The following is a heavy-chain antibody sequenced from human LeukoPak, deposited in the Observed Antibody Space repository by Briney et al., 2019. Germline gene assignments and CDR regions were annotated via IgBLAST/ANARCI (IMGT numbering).Heavy chain of an antibody. J-gene: IGHJ5*02. Sequence: ASVKVSCKASGYTFTGCYMHWVRQAPGQGLEWMGWINPNSGGTNYAQKFQGRVTMTRDTSISTAYMELSRLRSDDTAVYYCARQGGSIVVVPAADNWFDPWGQGTLVTVSS. D-gene: IGHD2-2*01. CDR1: GYTFTGCY. V-gene: IGHV1-2*02. CDR3: ARQGGSIVVVPAADNWFDP. CDR2: INPNSGGT.